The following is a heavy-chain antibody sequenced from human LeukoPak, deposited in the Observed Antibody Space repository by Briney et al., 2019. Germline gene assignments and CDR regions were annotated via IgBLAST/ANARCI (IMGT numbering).Heavy chain of an antibody. J-gene: IGHJ4*02. CDR3: ARGSYYYDSSGYYHY. CDR1: GYTFTGYY. Sequence: ASVKVSCKASGYTFTGYYMHWVRQAPGQGLEWMGRINPNSGGTNYAQKFQGRVTVTRDTSISTAYMELSRLRSDDTAVYYCARGSYYYDSSGYYHYWGQGTLVTVSS. D-gene: IGHD3-22*01. CDR2: INPNSGGT. V-gene: IGHV1-2*06.